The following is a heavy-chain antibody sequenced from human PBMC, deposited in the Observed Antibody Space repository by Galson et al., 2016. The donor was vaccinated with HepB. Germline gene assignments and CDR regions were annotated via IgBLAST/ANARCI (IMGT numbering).Heavy chain of an antibody. CDR1: DGSISSGVYY. CDR2: LYNTGNT. CDR3: ARGPPEGCTRGTCYLGAFDI. V-gene: IGHV4-30-4*08. Sequence: TLSLTCRVSDGSISSGVYYWSWIRQPPGKGLEWIGYLYNTGNTYHNPSLMSRVSISVDTSKNQLSMNLNSVTAADTAVYYCARGPPEGCTRGTCYLGAFDIWGQGTMVTVSS. D-gene: IGHD2-21*02. J-gene: IGHJ3*02.